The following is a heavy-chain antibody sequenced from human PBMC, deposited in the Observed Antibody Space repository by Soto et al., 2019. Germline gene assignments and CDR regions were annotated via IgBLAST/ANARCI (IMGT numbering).Heavy chain of an antibody. CDR2: INHTGNT. J-gene: IGHJ4*02. D-gene: IGHD6-19*01. Sequence: SETLSLTCAVSGGSFSGYYWTWIRQLPGKGLEWIGEINHTGNTNFKSSLKSRVSISVDTSKNQFSLKLSSVTAADTAVYYCARLSDGSAWTDYFDYWGQGSLVTVSS. CDR3: ARLSDGSAWTDYFDY. CDR1: GGSFSGYY. V-gene: IGHV4-34*01.